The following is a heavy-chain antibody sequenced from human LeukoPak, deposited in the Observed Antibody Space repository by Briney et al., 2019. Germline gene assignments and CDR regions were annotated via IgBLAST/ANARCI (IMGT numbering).Heavy chain of an antibody. Sequence: GGSLRLSCAASGFTFSSYGMHWVRQAPGKGLEWVAIIWYDGSNKYYADSVKGRFTISRDNSKNTLYLQVNSLRAEDTAVYYCARDGSFWRGYPYYFDYWGQGPLVTVSS. CDR2: IWYDGSNK. J-gene: IGHJ4*02. D-gene: IGHD3-3*01. V-gene: IGHV3-33*01. CDR1: GFTFSSYG. CDR3: ARDGSFWRGYPYYFDY.